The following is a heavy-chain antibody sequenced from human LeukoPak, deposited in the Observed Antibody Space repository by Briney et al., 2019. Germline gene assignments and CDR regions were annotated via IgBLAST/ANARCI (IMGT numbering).Heavy chain of an antibody. CDR1: GFTFSDAW. Sequence: GGSLRLSCAASGFTFSDAWMSCVRQAPGMGLEWVGRIKSKTDGGKTGYSAPVKGRFTISRDDSKNTVYLQMNSLKTENTAVYYWTAEMPASSRAADYWGQGTLVTVSS. V-gene: IGHV3-15*01. D-gene: IGHD2-15*01. J-gene: IGHJ4*02. CDR3: TAEMPASSRAADY. CDR2: IKSKTDGGKT.